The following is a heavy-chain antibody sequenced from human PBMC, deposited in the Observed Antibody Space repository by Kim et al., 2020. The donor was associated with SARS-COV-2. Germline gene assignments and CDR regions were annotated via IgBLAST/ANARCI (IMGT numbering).Heavy chain of an antibody. CDR1: GGSFSGYY. D-gene: IGHD3-22*01. CDR3: ATLSRANYYDSSGPSQAWFDP. V-gene: IGHV4-34*01. CDR2: INHSGST. J-gene: IGHJ5*02. Sequence: SETLSLTCAVYGGSFSGYYWSWIRQPPGKGLEWIGEINHSGSTNYNPSLKSRVTISVDTSKNQFSLKLSSVTAADTAVYYCATLSRANYYDSSGPSQAWFDPWGQGTLVTVSS.